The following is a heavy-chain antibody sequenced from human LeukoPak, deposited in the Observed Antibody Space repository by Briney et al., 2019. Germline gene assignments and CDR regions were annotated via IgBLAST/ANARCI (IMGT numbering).Heavy chain of an antibody. Sequence: PGGSLRLSCAASGFTFSSYEMNWVRQAPGKGLEWVSYISSSGSTIYHADSVKGRFTISRDNAKNSLYLQMNSLRAEDTAVYYCAADLDLNFDYWGQGTLVTVSS. V-gene: IGHV3-48*03. J-gene: IGHJ4*02. CDR3: AADLDLNFDY. CDR2: ISSSGSTI. CDR1: GFTFSSYE.